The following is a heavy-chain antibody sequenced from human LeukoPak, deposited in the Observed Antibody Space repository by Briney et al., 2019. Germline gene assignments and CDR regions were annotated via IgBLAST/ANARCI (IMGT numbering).Heavy chain of an antibody. CDR3: ARGDTVTLDP. CDR2: IYYSGST. D-gene: IGHD4-11*01. CDR1: GGSISSGGYY. Sequence: SETLSLTCTVSGGSISSGGYYWGWIRQHPGKGLEWIGYIYYSGSTYYNPSLKSRVTISVDTSKNQFSLKLSSVTAADTAVYYCARGDTVTLDPWGQGTLVTVSS. J-gene: IGHJ5*02. V-gene: IGHV4-31*03.